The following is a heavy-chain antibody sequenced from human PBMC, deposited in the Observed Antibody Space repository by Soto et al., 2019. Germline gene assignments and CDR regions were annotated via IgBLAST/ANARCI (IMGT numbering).Heavy chain of an antibody. CDR1: GYTFINYY. CDR3: ARPPGCTNGVCYLGHPFDY. J-gene: IGHJ4*02. CDR2: ISPKSGGT. D-gene: IGHD2-8*01. V-gene: IGHV1-2*02. Sequence: ASVKVSCKSSGYTFINYYMHWVRQAPGQGFEWMGRISPKSGGTNYAQKFQGRVSMTWDTSLKTAYMELSSLMSDDTAVYYCARPPGCTNGVCYLGHPFDYWGQGTLVTVSS.